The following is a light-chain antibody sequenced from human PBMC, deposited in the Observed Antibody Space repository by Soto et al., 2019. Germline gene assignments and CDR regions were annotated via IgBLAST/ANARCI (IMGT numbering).Light chain of an antibody. CDR2: GPS. J-gene: IGKJ1*01. CDR3: QQYTHWPVWS. CDR1: QSVSSY. V-gene: IGKV3-15*01. Sequence: EIVMTQSPATLSVSPGERATLSCRASQSVSSYLAWYQQKPGQAPRLLIYGPSTRATGVPARFSGSGSGTEFTLTISSLQSEDFAMYYCQQYTHWPVWSFGQGTKVDIK.